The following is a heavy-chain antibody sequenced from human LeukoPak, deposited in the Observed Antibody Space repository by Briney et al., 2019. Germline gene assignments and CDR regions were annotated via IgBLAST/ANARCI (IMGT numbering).Heavy chain of an antibody. J-gene: IGHJ4*02. V-gene: IGHV1-69*13. CDR3: ARETCSGGSCYFDY. CDR2: IIPIFGTA. D-gene: IGHD2-15*01. CDR1: GYTFTSYG. Sequence: ASVKVSCKASGYTFTSYGISWVRQAPGQGLEWMGGIIPIFGTANYAQKFQGRVTITADESTSTAYMELSSLRSEDTAVYYCARETCSGGSCYFDYWGQGTLVTVSS.